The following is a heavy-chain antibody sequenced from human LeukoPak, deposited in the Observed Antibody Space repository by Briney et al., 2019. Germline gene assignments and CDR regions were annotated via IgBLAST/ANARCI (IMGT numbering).Heavy chain of an antibody. V-gene: IGHV3-74*01. CDR2: INIDGSTV. Sequence: GGSLRLSCVASGFTFSRFWMHWVRQTPGKGLVWVSRINIDGSTVNCADSVKGRFTISRDNAKNTLYLQMNSLRAEDTAVYYCVRGTVAGPPDYWGQGTLVTVSS. J-gene: IGHJ4*02. CDR3: VRGTVAGPPDY. CDR1: GFTFSRFW. D-gene: IGHD6-19*01.